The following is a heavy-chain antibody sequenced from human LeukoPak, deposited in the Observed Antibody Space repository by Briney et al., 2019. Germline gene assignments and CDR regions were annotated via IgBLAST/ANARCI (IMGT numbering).Heavy chain of an antibody. V-gene: IGHV1-2*02. J-gene: IGHJ4*02. D-gene: IGHD2-15*01. Sequence: GASVKVSCKASGYTFTGYYMHWVRQAPGQGLEWMGWINSNSGGTNYAQKFQGRVTMTRDTSISTAYMELSRLRSDDTAVYYCARGGGESLYYFDYWGQGTLVTVSS. CDR3: ARGGGESLYYFDY. CDR1: GYTFTGYY. CDR2: INSNSGGT.